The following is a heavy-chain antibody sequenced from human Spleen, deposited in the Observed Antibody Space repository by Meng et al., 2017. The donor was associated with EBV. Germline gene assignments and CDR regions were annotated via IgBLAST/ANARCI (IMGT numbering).Heavy chain of an antibody. Sequence: GESLKISCTASGFTFGDYPMNWVRQAPGKGLEWVGFIRGKAYGGTTEYAASVKGRFTISRDDSKSIAYLQMNSLKTEDTAVYYCTRDWGYYDSSGYYRSFDHWGQGTLVTVSS. J-gene: IGHJ4*02. CDR3: TRDWGYYDSSGYYRSFDH. CDR1: GFTFGDYP. CDR2: IRGKAYGGTT. V-gene: IGHV3-49*04. D-gene: IGHD3-22*01.